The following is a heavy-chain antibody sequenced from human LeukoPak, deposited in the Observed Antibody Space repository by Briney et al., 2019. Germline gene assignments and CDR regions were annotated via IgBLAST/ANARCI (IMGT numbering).Heavy chain of an antibody. V-gene: IGHV4-59*08. CDR2: SYYSGSA. CDR3: ASTYYYASGTYHRPFDY. CDR1: GVSIRSYY. Sequence: SETLSLTCTVSGVSIRSYYWSWIRQPPGKGLEWIGYSYYSGSANYNPSLKSQVTISVDTSKNQFSLKLTSVTAADTAVYYCASTYYYASGTYHRPFDYWGQGTLVTVSS. D-gene: IGHD3-10*01. J-gene: IGHJ4*02.